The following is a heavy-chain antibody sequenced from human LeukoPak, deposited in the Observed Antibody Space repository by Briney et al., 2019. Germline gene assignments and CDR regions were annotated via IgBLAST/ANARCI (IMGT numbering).Heavy chain of an antibody. CDR2: IYYSGST. D-gene: IGHD3-22*01. V-gene: IGHV4-30-4*07. CDR1: GGSISSGGYS. Sequence: PSETLSLTCAVSGGSISSGGYSWSWIRQPPGKGLEWIGYIYYSGSTYYNPSLKSRVTISVDTSKNQFSLKLSSVAAADTAVYYCARGKYYYDSSGYVDAFDIWGQGTMVTVSS. J-gene: IGHJ3*02. CDR3: ARGKYYYDSSGYVDAFDI.